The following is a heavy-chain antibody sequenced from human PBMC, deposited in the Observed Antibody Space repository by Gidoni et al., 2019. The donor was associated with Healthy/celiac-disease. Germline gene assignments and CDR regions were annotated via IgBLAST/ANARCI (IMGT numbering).Heavy chain of an antibody. D-gene: IGHD4-17*01. CDR1: GYSISSGYY. Sequence: QVQLQESGPGLVKPSETLSLTCTVSGYSISSGYYWGWIRQPPGKGLEWIGSIHHSGSTYYHPFLKRPGTLTVDTFKNQFSLKLSSVTAADTAVYYCARDYGDYGYFDYWGQGTLVTVSS. J-gene: IGHJ4*02. CDR3: ARDYGDYGYFDY. V-gene: IGHV4-38-2*02. CDR2: IHHSGST.